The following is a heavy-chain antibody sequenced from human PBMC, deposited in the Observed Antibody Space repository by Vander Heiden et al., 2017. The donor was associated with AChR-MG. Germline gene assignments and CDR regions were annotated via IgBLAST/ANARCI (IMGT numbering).Heavy chain of an antibody. D-gene: IGHD2-8*02. CDR1: GYSFTTYW. V-gene: IGHV5-51*01. J-gene: IGHJ5*02. CDR3: ARRRGGMTPTLVWFDP. CDR2: IYPGDSDT. Sequence: EVQLVQSGAEVKKPGESLKISCKGSGYSFTTYWIGWVRQMPGKGLEWMGIIYPGDSDTRYSPSFQGQVTISADKSISTAYLQWSSLKASDTAMYYCARRRGGMTPTLVWFDPWGQGTLVTVSS.